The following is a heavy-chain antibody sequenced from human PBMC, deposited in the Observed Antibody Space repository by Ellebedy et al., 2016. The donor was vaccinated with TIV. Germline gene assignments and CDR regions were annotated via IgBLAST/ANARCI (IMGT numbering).Heavy chain of an antibody. CDR2: ISAYNGNT. V-gene: IGHV1-18*01. CDR1: GYTFTSYG. D-gene: IGHD2-21*02. J-gene: IGHJ6*02. Sequence: ASVKVSCKASGYTFTSYGISWVRQAPGQGLEWMGWISAYNGNTNYAQKLQGRVTMTTDTSTSTAYMELRSLRSDDTAVYYCARSHCGGDCYWSYYYYYYGMDVWGQGTTVTVSS. CDR3: ARSHCGGDCYWSYYYYYYGMDV.